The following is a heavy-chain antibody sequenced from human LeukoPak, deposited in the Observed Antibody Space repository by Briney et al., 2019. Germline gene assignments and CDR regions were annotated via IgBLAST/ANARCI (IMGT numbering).Heavy chain of an antibody. CDR1: GFTVSSNY. J-gene: IGHJ4*02. V-gene: IGHV3-66*01. Sequence: GGSLRLSCAASGFTVSSNYMSWVRQAPGKGLEWVSVIYSGGSTYYADSVKGRFTISRDNSKNTLYLQMNSLRAEDTAVYYCARDRADYYDSSGYYYSDYWGQGTLVTVSS. CDR3: ARDRADYYDSSGYYYSDY. D-gene: IGHD3-22*01. CDR2: IYSGGST.